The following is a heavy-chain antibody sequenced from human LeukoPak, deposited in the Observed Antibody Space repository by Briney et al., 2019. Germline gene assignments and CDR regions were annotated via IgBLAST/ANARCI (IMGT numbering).Heavy chain of an antibody. CDR1: GFTFSSYS. Sequence: GGSLGLSCAASGFTFSSYSMNWVRQAPGKGLEWVSSISSSSSYIYYADSVKGRFTISRDNAKNSLYLQMNSLRAEDTAVYYCARDGVDYSFDYWGQGTLVTVSS. CDR2: ISSSSSYI. V-gene: IGHV3-21*01. CDR3: ARDGVDYSFDY. D-gene: IGHD4/OR15-4a*01. J-gene: IGHJ4*02.